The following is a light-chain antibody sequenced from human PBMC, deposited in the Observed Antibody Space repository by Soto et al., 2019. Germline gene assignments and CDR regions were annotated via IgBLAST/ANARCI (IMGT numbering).Light chain of an antibody. Sequence: QSVLTQPPSASGSPGQSVTISCTGTSSDVGGYNYVSWYQHHPGKAPKLIIYEVYNRPSGVPDRFSGSKSGNTAALTVSGLQAEDEADYYCSSYVGSNIYVFGTGTKVTVL. CDR1: SSDVGGYNY. J-gene: IGLJ1*01. CDR2: EVY. CDR3: SSYVGSNIYV. V-gene: IGLV2-8*01.